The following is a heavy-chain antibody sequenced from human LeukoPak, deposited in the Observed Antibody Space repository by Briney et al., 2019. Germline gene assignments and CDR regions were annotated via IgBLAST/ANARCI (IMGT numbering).Heavy chain of an antibody. V-gene: IGHV3-23*01. Sequence: PGGSLRLSCAASGFTFSSYAMSWVRQAPGKGLEWVSAISATASNTYYADSVKGRFTISRDNSNSTLYLQMNSLRVDDTAVYYCARDWYNSLNYFDYWGQESLVTVSS. CDR2: ISATASNT. CDR3: ARDWYNSLNYFDY. J-gene: IGHJ4*02. D-gene: IGHD1-1*01. CDR1: GFTFSSYA.